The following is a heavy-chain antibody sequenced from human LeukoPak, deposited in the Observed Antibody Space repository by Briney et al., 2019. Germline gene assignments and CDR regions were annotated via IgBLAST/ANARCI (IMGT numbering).Heavy chain of an antibody. V-gene: IGHV3-33*01. D-gene: IGHD2-21*02. Sequence: PGGSLRLSCAASGFTFSSYGMHWVRQAPGKGLEWVAVIWYDGSNKYYADSVKGRFTISRDNSKNTLYLQMNSLRAEDTAVYYCARDGLAYCGGDCPKYFQHWGQGTLVTVSS. J-gene: IGHJ1*01. CDR2: IWYDGSNK. CDR3: ARDGLAYCGGDCPKYFQH. CDR1: GFTFSSYG.